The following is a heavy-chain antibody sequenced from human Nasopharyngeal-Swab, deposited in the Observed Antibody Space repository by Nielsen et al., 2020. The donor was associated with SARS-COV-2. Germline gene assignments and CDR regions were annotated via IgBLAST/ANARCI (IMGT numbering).Heavy chain of an antibody. D-gene: IGHD2-2*01. CDR3: ARDIVVVPAARGSWFDP. CDR2: INPSGGST. CDR1: GYTFTIYY. V-gene: IGHV1-46*01. J-gene: IGHJ5*02. Sequence: ASVKVSCKASGYTFTIYYMHWVRQAPGQGLEWMGIINPSGGSTSYAQKFQGRVTMTRDTSTSTVYMELSSLRSEDTAVYYCARDIVVVPAARGSWFDPWGQGTLVTVSS.